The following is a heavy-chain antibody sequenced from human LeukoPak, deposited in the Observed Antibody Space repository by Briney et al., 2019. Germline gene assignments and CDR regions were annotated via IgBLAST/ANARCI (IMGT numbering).Heavy chain of an antibody. CDR2: IGGSPGTT. Sequence: GGSLRLSCAASGFTFSNYAMNWVRQSPGKGLEWVSAIGGSPGTTHYPDSVRGRFTISRDNSNNTLYLQMNSLKTEDTAVYYCTRFYDLNAFDMWGQGTMITVSS. D-gene: IGHD2/OR15-2a*01. V-gene: IGHV3-23*01. CDR3: TRFYDLNAFDM. CDR1: GFTFSNYA. J-gene: IGHJ3*02.